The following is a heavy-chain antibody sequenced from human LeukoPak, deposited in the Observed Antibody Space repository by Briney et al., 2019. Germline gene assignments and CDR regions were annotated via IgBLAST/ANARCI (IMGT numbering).Heavy chain of an antibody. Sequence: GGSLRLSCAASGFTFSSSWMHWVRQAPEKGLVWVSRINSDGGSTSYADSVKGRFTISRDNAKNTLFLQMNSLRAEDTAVYYCARVRSGSSAGNYGMDVWGQGTTVTVSS. CDR3: ARVRSGSSAGNYGMDV. CDR2: INSDGGST. D-gene: IGHD1-26*01. J-gene: IGHJ6*02. V-gene: IGHV3-74*01. CDR1: GFTFSSSW.